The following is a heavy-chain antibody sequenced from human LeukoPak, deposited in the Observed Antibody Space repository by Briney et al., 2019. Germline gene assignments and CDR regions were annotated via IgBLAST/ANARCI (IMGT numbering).Heavy chain of an antibody. J-gene: IGHJ3*02. V-gene: IGHV3-73*01. CDR3: TRRRELLGLYAFDI. Sequence: GGSLKLSCAASGFTFSGSAMHWVRQASGKGLVWVGRIRSKANSYATAYAASVKGRFTISRDDSKNTAYLQMNSLKTEDTAVYYCTRRRELLGLYAFDIWGQGTMVTVSS. CDR2: IRSKANSYAT. CDR1: GFTFSGSA. D-gene: IGHD1-26*01.